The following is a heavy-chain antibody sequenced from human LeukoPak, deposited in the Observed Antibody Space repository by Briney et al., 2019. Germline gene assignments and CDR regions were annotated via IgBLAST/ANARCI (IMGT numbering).Heavy chain of an antibody. J-gene: IGHJ6*03. CDR3: AREASSGWEYYYYYMDV. Sequence: GGSLRLTCTVSGFLVTSTHMDWVRQAPGKGPEWVGIIYDDGGTVHAESVKGRFTISRDNSKNTLYLQMNSLRAEDTAVYYCAREASSGWEYYYYYMDVWGKGTTVTVSS. V-gene: IGHV3-66*02. CDR2: IYDDGGT. D-gene: IGHD6-19*01. CDR1: GFLVTSTH.